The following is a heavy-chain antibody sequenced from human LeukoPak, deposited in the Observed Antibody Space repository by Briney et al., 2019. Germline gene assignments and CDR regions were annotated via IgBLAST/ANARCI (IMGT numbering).Heavy chain of an antibody. J-gene: IGHJ4*02. CDR1: GGSFSSYY. CDR2: IYYSGST. V-gene: IGHV4-59*01. D-gene: IGHD3-22*01. Sequence: PSETLSLTCTVSGGSFSSYYWSWLRQPPGKGLVWIGYIYYSGSTNYNPSLKSRVTMSIDTSKTQFSLKVTSVTAADTAVYYCARVDYDSSGYFDYWGQGTPVTVSS. CDR3: ARVDYDSSGYFDY.